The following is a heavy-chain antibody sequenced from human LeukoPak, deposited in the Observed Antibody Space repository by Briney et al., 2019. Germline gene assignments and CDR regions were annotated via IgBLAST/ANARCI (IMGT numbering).Heavy chain of an antibody. CDR3: ATDYYGSGSPYYYYYMDV. D-gene: IGHD3-10*01. J-gene: IGHJ6*03. V-gene: IGHV1-2*02. CDR1: GYTFTGYY. CDR2: INPNSGGT. Sequence: ASVKVSCKASGYTFTGYYMHWVRQAPGQGLEWMGWINPNSGGTNYAQKFQGRVTMTRDTPISTAYMELSRLRSDDTAVYYCATDYYGSGSPYYYYYMDVWGKGTTVTISS.